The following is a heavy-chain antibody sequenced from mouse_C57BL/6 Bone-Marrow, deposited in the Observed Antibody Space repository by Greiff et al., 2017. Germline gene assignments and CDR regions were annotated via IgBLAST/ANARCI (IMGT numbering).Heavy chain of an antibody. V-gene: IGHV5-9*01. CDR2: ISGGGGNT. CDR3: ARHCYGNYSYWYLDV. D-gene: IGHD2-1*01. J-gene: IGHJ1*03. Sequence: EVMLVESGGGLVKPGGSLKLSCAASGFTFSSYTMSWVRQTPEKRLEWVATISGGGGNTYYPDSVKGRFTISRDNAKNTLYLQMSSLRSEDTALYYCARHCYGNYSYWYLDVWGTGTTVTVSS. CDR1: GFTFSSYT.